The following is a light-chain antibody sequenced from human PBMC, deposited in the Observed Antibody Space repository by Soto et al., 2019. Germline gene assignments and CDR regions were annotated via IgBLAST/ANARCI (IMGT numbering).Light chain of an antibody. CDR1: QSVSSN. V-gene: IGKV3-15*01. CDR3: QQYNNWPRT. J-gene: IGKJ2*01. Sequence: EILMTQSPATLSVSPGERATLSCRASQSVSSNLAWYQQQPGQAPRRLIYGASTRSTGIPARFSGSGSGTEFTLAISSLKSEDFAVYYCQQYNNWPRTFGQGTKLEIK. CDR2: GAS.